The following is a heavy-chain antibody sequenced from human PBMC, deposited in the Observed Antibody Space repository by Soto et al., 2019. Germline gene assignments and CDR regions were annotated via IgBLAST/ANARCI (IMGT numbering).Heavy chain of an antibody. D-gene: IGHD4-17*01. Sequence: QVQLQESGPGLVKPSETLSLTCTVSGASVSSDNYYWSWIRQPPGKGLEWIAYIYYSGSIKYNPALKSRDTISLDTSKAQFSLRLSAVTAADTAVHYCTAGAGSYWGQGTLVNVSS. CDR2: IYYSGSI. J-gene: IGHJ4*02. CDR3: TAGAGSY. CDR1: GASVSSDNYY. V-gene: IGHV4-61*01.